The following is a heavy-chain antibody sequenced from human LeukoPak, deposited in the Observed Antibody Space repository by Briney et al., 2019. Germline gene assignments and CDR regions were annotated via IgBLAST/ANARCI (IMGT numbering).Heavy chain of an antibody. CDR3: ARDECPGGGSGSYASSGY. J-gene: IGHJ4*02. CDR2: ISYDGSNK. Sequence: PGGSLRLSCAASGFTFSSYAMHWVRQAPGKGLEWVAAISYDGSNKYYADSVKGRFTISRDNSKNTLYLQMNSLRAEDTAVYYCARDECPGGGSGSYASSGYWGQGTLVTVSS. CDR1: GFTFSSYA. V-gene: IGHV3-30*04. D-gene: IGHD3-10*01.